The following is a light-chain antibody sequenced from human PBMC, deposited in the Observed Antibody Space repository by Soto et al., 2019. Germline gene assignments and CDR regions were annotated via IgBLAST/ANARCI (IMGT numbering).Light chain of an antibody. CDR3: QQYNNWPIT. V-gene: IGKV3-15*01. Sequence: EIVMTQSPATLSVSPGERATLSCRASQSVSSNLAWYQQKPGQAPRLLIYGASTRATGIPARFSGSGSGSEFTLTIYSLQSEDFAVYYCQQYNNWPITCGQGTRLEIK. CDR1: QSVSSN. J-gene: IGKJ5*01. CDR2: GAS.